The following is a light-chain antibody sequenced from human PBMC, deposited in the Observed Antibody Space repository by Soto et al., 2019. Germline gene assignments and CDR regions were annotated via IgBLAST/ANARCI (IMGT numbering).Light chain of an antibody. V-gene: IGLV1-44*01. CDR1: SSNIGSNT. CDR2: SNN. J-gene: IGLJ2*01. CDR3: AAWDDSLNGLVV. Sequence: QAVVTQPPSASGTPGQRVTISCSGSSSNIGSNTVNWYQQLPGTAPKLLIYSNNQRPSGVPDRFSVSKSGTSASLSISGLQSEDEADYYCAAWDDSLNGLVVFGGGTKVTVL.